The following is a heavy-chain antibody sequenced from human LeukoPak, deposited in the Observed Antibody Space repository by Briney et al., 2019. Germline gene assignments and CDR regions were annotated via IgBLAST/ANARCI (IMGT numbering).Heavy chain of an antibody. CDR2: IYHSGST. D-gene: IGHD4-17*01. CDR3: ARHRLDGDGYYYYYYMDV. Sequence: SETLSLTCTVSGGSISSSSYYWGWIRQPPGKGLEWIGSIYHSGSTYYNPSLKSRVTIAVETSKNQFSLKLSSVTAADRAVYYCARHRLDGDGYYYYYYMDVWGKGTTVTISS. V-gene: IGHV4-39*07. J-gene: IGHJ6*03. CDR1: GGSISSSSYY.